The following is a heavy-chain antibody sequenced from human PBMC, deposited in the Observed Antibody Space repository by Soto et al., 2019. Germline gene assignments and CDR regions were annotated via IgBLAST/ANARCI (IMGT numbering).Heavy chain of an antibody. J-gene: IGHJ4*02. Sequence: QVQLVQSGAEVKKPGSSVKVSCKASGGTFSSYTISWVRQAPGQGLEWMGGIIPIFGTTNYAQKFQGRVTITADKSTSTAYMELSSLRSEDTAVYYCARAASASSYDSRGTYFDFWGQGTLVTVSS. CDR1: GGTFSSYT. V-gene: IGHV1-69*06. CDR2: IIPIFGTT. D-gene: IGHD3-22*01. CDR3: ARAASASSYDSRGTYFDF.